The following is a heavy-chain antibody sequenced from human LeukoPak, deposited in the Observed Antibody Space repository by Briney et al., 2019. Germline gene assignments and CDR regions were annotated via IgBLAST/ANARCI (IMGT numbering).Heavy chain of an antibody. CDR1: GGTFSSYA. CDR2: IIPIFGTP. Sequence: ASVKVSCKASGGTFSSYAISWVRQAPGQGLEWMGGIIPIFGTPNYAQKFQGRVTITADESTSTAYMELSSLRSEDTAVYYCASYSSSWYSLATNHNFDYWGQGTLVTVSS. J-gene: IGHJ4*02. V-gene: IGHV1-69*01. D-gene: IGHD6-13*01. CDR3: ASYSSSWYSLATNHNFDY.